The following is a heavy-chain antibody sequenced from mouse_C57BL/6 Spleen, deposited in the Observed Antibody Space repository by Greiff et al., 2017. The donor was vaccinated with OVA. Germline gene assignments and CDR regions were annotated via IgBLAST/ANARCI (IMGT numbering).Heavy chain of an antibody. CDR1: GYTFTDYE. Sequence: QVHVKQSGAELVRPGASVTLSCKASGYTFTDYEMHWVKQTPVHGLEWIGAIDPETGGTAYNQKFKGKAILTADKSSSTAYMELRSPTSEDSAVYYCTRAYGSSYGYFAVWGTGTTVTVSS. CDR2: IDPETGGT. J-gene: IGHJ1*03. V-gene: IGHV1-15*01. CDR3: TRAYGSSYGYFAV. D-gene: IGHD1-1*01.